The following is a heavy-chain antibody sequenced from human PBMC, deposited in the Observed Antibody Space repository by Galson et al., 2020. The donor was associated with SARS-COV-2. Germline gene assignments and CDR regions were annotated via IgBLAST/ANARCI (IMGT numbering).Heavy chain of an antibody. V-gene: IGHV4-31*03. Sequence: SETLSLTCTVSGGSISSGGYYWSWIRQHPGQGLEWIGYIYYSGSTYYNPSLKSRVTISVDTSKNQFSLNLRSVTAADTGLYYCARGRRGVVPSPVLGLGPYYSYYYMDVWDKGTTVTVSS. D-gene: IGHD3-10*01. CDR1: GGSISSGGYY. CDR2: IYYSGST. J-gene: IGHJ6*03. CDR3: ARGRRGVVPSPVLGLGPYYSYYYMDV.